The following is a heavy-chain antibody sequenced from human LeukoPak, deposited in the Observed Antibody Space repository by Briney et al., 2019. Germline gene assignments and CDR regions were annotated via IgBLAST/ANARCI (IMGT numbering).Heavy chain of an antibody. CDR3: ARDLGVVVRDAFDI. V-gene: IGHV4-34*01. J-gene: IGHJ3*02. D-gene: IGHD3-22*01. CDR1: GWPFNDYY. CDR2: INHSGKT. Sequence: PSETLSLTCEVSGWPFNDYYWTCIRQSPGKGLEWIGEINHSGKTNYNPSQKSRVTISVDTSKNQVSLVVNSLTAADTATYYCARDLGVVVRDAFDIWGQGTTVTVSS.